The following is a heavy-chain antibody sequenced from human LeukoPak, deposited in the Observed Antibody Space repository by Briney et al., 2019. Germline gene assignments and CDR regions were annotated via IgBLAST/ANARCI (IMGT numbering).Heavy chain of an antibody. Sequence: SETLSLTCTVSGGSISSYYWSWIRQPPGKGLEWIGYIYYSGSTNYNPSLKSRVSMSVVTSKNQFSLKLSSVTAADTAVYYCAREREGYFDLWGRGTRVTVSS. CDR1: GGSISSYY. CDR3: AREREGYFDL. J-gene: IGHJ2*01. CDR2: IYYSGST. V-gene: IGHV4-59*12.